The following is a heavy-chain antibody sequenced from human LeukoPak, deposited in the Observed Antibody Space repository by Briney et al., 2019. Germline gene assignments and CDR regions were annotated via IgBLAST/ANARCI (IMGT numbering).Heavy chain of an antibody. CDR2: IIPIFGTA. Sequence: GASVKVSCKASGGTFSSYAISWVRQAPGQGLEWMGGIIPIFGTANYAQKFQGRVTITADESTSTAYMELSSLRSEDTAVYYCARGPCTGGVCYNAFEIWGQGTMVTVSS. V-gene: IGHV1-69*13. J-gene: IGHJ3*02. CDR1: GGTFSSYA. D-gene: IGHD2-8*02. CDR3: ARGPCTGGVCYNAFEI.